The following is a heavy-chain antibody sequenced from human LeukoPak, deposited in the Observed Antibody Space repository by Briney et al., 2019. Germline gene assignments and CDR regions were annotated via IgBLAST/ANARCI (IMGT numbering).Heavy chain of an antibody. CDR2: ISSSGSTI. J-gene: IGHJ3*02. V-gene: IGHV3-11*01. D-gene: IGHD1-14*01. CDR3: ARDPESSSDAFDI. CDR1: GLTVRDDY. Sequence: PGPSLRPSRAASGLTVRDDYMSWIRQAPGKGLEWVSYISSSGSTIYYADSVKGRFTISRDNAKNSLYLQMNSLGAEDTAVYYCARDPESSSDAFDIWGQGTMVTVSS.